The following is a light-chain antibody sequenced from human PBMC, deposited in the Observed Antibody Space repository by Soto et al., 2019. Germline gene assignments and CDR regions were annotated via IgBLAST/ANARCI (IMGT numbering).Light chain of an antibody. V-gene: IGLV2-14*01. Sequence: QSALTQPASVSGSPGQSITISCTGTSSDVGGYNYVSWYQQHPGKAPKLMIYDVSDRPSGVSNRFSGSKSDNTASLTVSGLQADDEADYYCSSYTSSSTLYVFGTGTKLTVL. CDR2: DVS. CDR3: SSYTSSSTLYV. J-gene: IGLJ1*01. CDR1: SSDVGGYNY.